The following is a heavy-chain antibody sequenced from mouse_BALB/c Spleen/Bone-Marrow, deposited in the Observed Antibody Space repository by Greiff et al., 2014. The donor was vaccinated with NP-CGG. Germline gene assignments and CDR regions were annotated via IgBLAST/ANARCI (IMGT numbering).Heavy chain of an antibody. CDR1: GFNIKDTY. J-gene: IGHJ3*01. CDR2: IGPANGNT. D-gene: IGHD1-1*01. Sequence: VQLQQSGVELVKPGASVKLSCTASGFNIKDTYMHWGKQRPEQGLEWIGRIGPANGNTKYDPKFQGKATITADTPSNTAYLQLSSLTSEDTAFYYCANYYYGSSLFAYWGQGTLVTVSA. CDR3: ANYYYGSSLFAY. V-gene: IGHV14-3*02.